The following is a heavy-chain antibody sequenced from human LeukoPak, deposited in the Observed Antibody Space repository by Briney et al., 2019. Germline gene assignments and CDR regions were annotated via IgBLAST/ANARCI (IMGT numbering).Heavy chain of an antibody. CDR3: ARGGHSRFDY. CDR1: GGSISSYY. CDR2: IYYSGST. D-gene: IGHD3-22*01. J-gene: IGHJ4*02. Sequence: SETLSLTCTVSGGSISSYYWSWIRQPPGKGLEWIGYIYYSGSTNYNPSLKSRVTISVDTSKNQFSLKLSSVTAADTAVYYCARGGHSRFDYWGQGTLVTVSS. V-gene: IGHV4-59*01.